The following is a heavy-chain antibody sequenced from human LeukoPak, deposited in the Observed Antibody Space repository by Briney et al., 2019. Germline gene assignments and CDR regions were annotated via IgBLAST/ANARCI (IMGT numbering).Heavy chain of an antibody. CDR2: INHSGST. D-gene: IGHD3-10*01. CDR1: GGSFSGYY. CDR3: ARGYYYGSGSSFHY. J-gene: IGHJ4*02. Sequence: SETLSLTCAVYGGSFSGYYWSWIRQPPGKGLEWIGEINHSGSTNYNPSLNSRVTISVDTSKNQFSLKLSSVTAADTAVYYCARGYYYGSGSSFHYWGQGTLVTVSS. V-gene: IGHV4-34*01.